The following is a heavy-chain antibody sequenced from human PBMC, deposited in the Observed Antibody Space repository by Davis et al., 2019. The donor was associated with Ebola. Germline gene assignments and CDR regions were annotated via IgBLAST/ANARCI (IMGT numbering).Heavy chain of an antibody. J-gene: IGHJ6*02. CDR1: GFTFSSYG. CDR3: ARDLSYCSSTSCYTFYYGMDV. V-gene: IGHV3-30*03. D-gene: IGHD2-2*02. CDR2: ISYDGSNK. Sequence: PGGSLRLSCAASGFTFSSYGMHWVRQAPGKGLEWVAVISYDGSNKYYADSVKGRFTISRDNSKNTLYLQMNSLRAEDTAVYYCARDLSYCSSTSCYTFYYGMDVWGQGTTVTVSS.